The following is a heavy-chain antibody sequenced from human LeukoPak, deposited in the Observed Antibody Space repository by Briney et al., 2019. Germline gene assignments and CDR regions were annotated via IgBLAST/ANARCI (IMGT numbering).Heavy chain of an antibody. Sequence: PSETLSLTCTVSGASIRSYFWSWIRQSPGKGLEWIGYVYDNDISHFNPSLESRVPILVDRSKSQFSLKLRSVTAADTAVYYCARGLVLATDDAFDIWGPGTTVTVSS. V-gene: IGHV4-59*01. CDR3: ARGLVLATDDAFDI. J-gene: IGHJ3*02. CDR2: VYDNDIS. CDR1: GASIRSYF. D-gene: IGHD5-12*01.